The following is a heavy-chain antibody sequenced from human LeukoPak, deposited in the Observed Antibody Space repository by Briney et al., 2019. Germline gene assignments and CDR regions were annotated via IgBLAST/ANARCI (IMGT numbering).Heavy chain of an antibody. CDR1: GGSFSGYY. V-gene: IGHV4-34*01. Sequence: PSETLSLTCAVYGGSFSGYYWSWIRQPPGKGLEWIGEINHSGSTNYNPSLKSRVTISADTSKNQFSLRLSSVTAADTAVYYCARVSSDPLPSRYYYGSGAKYYFDYWGQGTLVTVSS. D-gene: IGHD3-10*01. J-gene: IGHJ4*02. CDR2: INHSGST. CDR3: ARVSSDPLPSRYYYGSGAKYYFDY.